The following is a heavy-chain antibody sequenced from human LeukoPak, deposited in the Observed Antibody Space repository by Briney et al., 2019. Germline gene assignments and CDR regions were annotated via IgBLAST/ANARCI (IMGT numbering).Heavy chain of an antibody. CDR2: ISYDGRNK. CDR3: ARDPSNPTAFDY. D-gene: IGHD6-6*01. J-gene: IGHJ4*02. V-gene: IGHV3-30*03. Sequence: PGGSLRLSCAASGFTFSSYGMHWVRQAPGKGLEWVAVISYDGRNKYYADSVKGRFTISRDNSKNTLYLQMNSLRAEDTAVYYCARDPSNPTAFDYWGQGTLVTVSS. CDR1: GFTFSSYG.